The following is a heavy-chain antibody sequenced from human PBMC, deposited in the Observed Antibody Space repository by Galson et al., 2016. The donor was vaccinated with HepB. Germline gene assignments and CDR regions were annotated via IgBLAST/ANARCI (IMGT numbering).Heavy chain of an antibody. CDR1: GHSFTNHW. CDR3: ARSDGLMVYASFRWGFDY. V-gene: IGHV5-51*01. D-gene: IGHD2-8*01. Sequence: QSGAEVKKAGESLKISCKGSGHSFTNHWIGWVRQRPGQGLEWMGIIYPGDSDARHSPSLQGQVTISADKSISTAFLQMNSLKAEDTAVYYCARSDGLMVYASFRWGFDYWGRGTLVTVSS. J-gene: IGHJ4*02. CDR2: IYPGDSDA.